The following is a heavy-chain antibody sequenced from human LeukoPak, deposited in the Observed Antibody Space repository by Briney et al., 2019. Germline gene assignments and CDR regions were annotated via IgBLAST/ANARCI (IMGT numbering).Heavy chain of an antibody. CDR1: GGSISGYY. V-gene: IGHV4-31*03. CDR2: IYYSGST. D-gene: IGHD5-24*01. CDR3: ARDDSEIIDY. Sequence: SETLSPTCTVSGGSISGYYWSWIRQHPGKGLEWIGYIYYSGSTYYNPSLKSRVTISVDTSKNQFSLKLSSVTAADTAVYYCARDDSEIIDYWGQGTLVTVSS. J-gene: IGHJ4*02.